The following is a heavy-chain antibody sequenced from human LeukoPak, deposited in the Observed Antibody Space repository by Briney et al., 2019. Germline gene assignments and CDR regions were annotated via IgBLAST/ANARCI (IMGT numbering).Heavy chain of an antibody. D-gene: IGHD2-8*01. J-gene: IGHJ4*02. V-gene: IGHV3-23*01. CDR1: GFTFSSYA. CDR2: ISGSGGST. Sequence: GGSLRLSCAASGFTFSSYAMSWVRQAPGKGLEWVSAISGSGGSTYYADSVKGRFTISRDNSKNTLYLQMNSLRAEDTAVYYCARVRTPNWGYCTNGVCATFDYWGQGTLVTVSS. CDR3: ARVRTPNWGYCTNGVCATFDY.